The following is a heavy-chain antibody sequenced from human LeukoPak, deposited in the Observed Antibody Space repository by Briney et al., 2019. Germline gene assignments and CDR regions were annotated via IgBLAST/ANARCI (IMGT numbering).Heavy chain of an antibody. J-gene: IGHJ4*02. D-gene: IGHD4/OR15-4a*01. Sequence: GGSLRLSCAASGFTFSSYAMHWVRQAPGKGLEWVAVISYDGSNKYYADSVKGRFTISRDNFKNTLYLQMNSLRAEDTAVYYCARRAGAYSHPYDYWGQGTLVTVSS. CDR3: ARRAGAYSHPYDY. CDR2: ISYDGSNK. CDR1: GFTFSSYA. V-gene: IGHV3-30*04.